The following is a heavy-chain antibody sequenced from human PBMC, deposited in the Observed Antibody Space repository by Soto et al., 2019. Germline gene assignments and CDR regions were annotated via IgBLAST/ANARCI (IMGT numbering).Heavy chain of an antibody. J-gene: IGHJ5*02. CDR3: VRVERIAVPWLDL. CDR1: GYLISSGYY. CDR2: IDYSGRT. Sequence: ASETLSLTCSVSGYLISSGYYWGWVRQTPGKGLEWLGSIDYSGRTYKNPSPKSRVSASVDTSKNQFSLKLTSVTAADTAVYSCVRVERIAVPWLDLWGQGTLVTVSS. V-gene: IGHV4-38-2*02. D-gene: IGHD6-19*01.